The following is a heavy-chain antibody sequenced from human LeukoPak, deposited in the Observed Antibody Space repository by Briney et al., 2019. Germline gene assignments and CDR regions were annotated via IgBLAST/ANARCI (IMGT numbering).Heavy chain of an antibody. Sequence: GGSLRLSCEDSGFTFSSYVMSWVRQAPGKGLEWVSTISNSGGSTYYADSVKGRFIISRDNSKKTLYLQMSSLRAEDTALYYCAKGKINHDGAFDIWGRGTMVTVSS. D-gene: IGHD1-14*01. CDR3: AKGKINHDGAFDI. V-gene: IGHV3-23*01. CDR2: ISNSGGST. J-gene: IGHJ3*02. CDR1: GFTFSSYV.